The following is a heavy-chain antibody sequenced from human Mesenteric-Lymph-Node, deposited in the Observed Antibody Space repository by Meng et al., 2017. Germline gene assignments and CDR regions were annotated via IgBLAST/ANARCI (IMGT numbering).Heavy chain of an antibody. CDR3: AHNVPAAGYLDY. CDR2: IYWTDDK. J-gene: IGHJ4*02. Sequence: QIPLKESGPSLVKPTQTLTLTCTFSGFSLTTGGVGVGWIRQPPGKALEWLALIYWTDDKRYSPSLKSRLTITKDTSKNQVVLTMTNMNPVDTATYYCAHNVPAAGYLDYWGQGTVVTVSS. CDR1: GFSLTTGGVG. V-gene: IGHV2-5*01. D-gene: IGHD6-13*01.